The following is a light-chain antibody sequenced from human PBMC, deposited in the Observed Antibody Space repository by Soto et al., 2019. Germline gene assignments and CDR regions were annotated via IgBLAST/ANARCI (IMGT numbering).Light chain of an antibody. CDR1: QSVLSSSNNKNY. CDR3: QQYYTTPLT. J-gene: IGKJ3*01. Sequence: DIVMTQSPDSLAVSLGERATIICKSSQSVLSSSNNKNYLTWYQQKPGQPPKLLIFWASTRESGVPDRFSGRGSGTDFTLSISSLQAEDVAVYYCQQYYTTPLTFGPGTKVDIK. CDR2: WAS. V-gene: IGKV4-1*01.